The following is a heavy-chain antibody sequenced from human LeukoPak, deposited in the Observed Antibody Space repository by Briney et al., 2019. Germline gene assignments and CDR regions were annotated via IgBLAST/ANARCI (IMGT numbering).Heavy chain of an antibody. CDR1: GYTFTSYD. V-gene: IGHV1-8*01. J-gene: IGHJ5*02. D-gene: IGHD2-2*01. CDR3: ARRDRCSSTSCYSRARPWARFDP. CDR2: MNPNSGNT. Sequence: ASVKVSCKASGYTFTSYDINWVRQAPGQGLEWMGWMNPNSGNTGYAQKFQGRVTMTRNTAISTAYMELSSLRSEDTAVYYCARRDRCSSTSCYSRARPWARFDPWGQGTLVTVSS.